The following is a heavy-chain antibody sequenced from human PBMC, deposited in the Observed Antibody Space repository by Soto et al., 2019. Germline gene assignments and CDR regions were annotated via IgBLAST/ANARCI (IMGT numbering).Heavy chain of an antibody. J-gene: IGHJ4*02. D-gene: IGHD3-16*02. CDR1: GFTFSSYA. CDR2: ISGSGGST. Sequence: CLRLSCAASGFTFSSYAMSWVRQAPGKGLEWVSAISGSGGSTYYADSVKGRFTISRDNSKNTLYLQMNSLRAEDTAVYYCAKYVPHDTDHVWGSYRNNFDYWGQGPLVTLSS. CDR3: AKYVPHDTDHVWGSYRNNFDY. V-gene: IGHV3-23*01.